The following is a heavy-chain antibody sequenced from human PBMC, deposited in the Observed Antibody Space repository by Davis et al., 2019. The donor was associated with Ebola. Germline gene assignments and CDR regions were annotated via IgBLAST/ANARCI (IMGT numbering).Heavy chain of an antibody. Sequence: GGSLRLSCAASGFPFYNYAMFWVRQAPGKGLEWVSAISGSGGSTYYADSVKGRFTISRNNSKNTLYLQMNRLRAEDTAVYYCASSTVDTAMVLFYYYGMDVWGQGTTVTVSS. V-gene: IGHV3-23*01. CDR1: GFPFYNYA. CDR3: ASSTVDTAMVLFYYYGMDV. CDR2: ISGSGGST. D-gene: IGHD5-18*01. J-gene: IGHJ6*02.